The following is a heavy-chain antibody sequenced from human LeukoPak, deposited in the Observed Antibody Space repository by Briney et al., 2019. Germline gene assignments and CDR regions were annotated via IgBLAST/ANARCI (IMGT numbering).Heavy chain of an antibody. D-gene: IGHD3-10*02. V-gene: IGHV3-48*04. CDR1: GFTFTSYG. CDR3: AELGITMIGGV. J-gene: IGHJ6*04. CDR2: ISSSGSTI. Sequence: GGSLRLSCAASGFTFTSYGMSWVRQAPGKGLEWVSYISSSGSTIYYADSVKGRFTISRDNAKNSLYLQMNSLRAEDTAVYYCAELGITMIGGVWGKGTTVTISS.